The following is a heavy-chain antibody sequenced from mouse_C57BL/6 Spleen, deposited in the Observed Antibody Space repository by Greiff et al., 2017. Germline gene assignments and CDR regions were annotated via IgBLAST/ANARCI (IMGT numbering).Heavy chain of an antibody. Sequence: VQLQQSGPELVKPGASVKISCKASGYAFSSSWMNWVKQRPGKGLEWIGRIHPGDGDTNYNGKFKGKATLTADKSSSTAYMQLSILTSEDSAVYFCARGITTVVAWYFDYWGQGTTLTVSS. V-gene: IGHV1-82*01. CDR2: IHPGDGDT. J-gene: IGHJ2*01. D-gene: IGHD1-1*01. CDR1: GYAFSSSW. CDR3: ARGITTVVAWYFDY.